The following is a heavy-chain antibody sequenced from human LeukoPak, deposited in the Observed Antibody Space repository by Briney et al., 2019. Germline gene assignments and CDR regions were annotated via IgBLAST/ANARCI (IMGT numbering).Heavy chain of an antibody. J-gene: IGHJ6*03. Sequence: PGGSLRLSCAASGFTVSSNYMSWVRQASGKGPEWVSVIYSGGSTYYADSVKGRFTISRDNSKNTLYLQMNSLRAEDTAVYYCARDLYYGSGDYYYYYYMDVWGKGTTVTVSS. CDR2: IYSGGST. CDR1: GFTVSSNY. CDR3: ARDLYYGSGDYYYYYYMDV. V-gene: IGHV3-66*02. D-gene: IGHD3-10*01.